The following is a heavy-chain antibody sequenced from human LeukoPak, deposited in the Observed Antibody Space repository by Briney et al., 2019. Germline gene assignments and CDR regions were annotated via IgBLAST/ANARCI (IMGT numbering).Heavy chain of an antibody. V-gene: IGHV3-9*01. Sequence: GGSLRLSCAASGFTFDEYGMHWVRQAPGKGLEWVSGITWNSGSIAYADSVKGRFTISRDNAKNSLYLQMNSLRAEDTALYYCVREKHYYDSSGYLDYWGQGTLVTVSS. CDR3: VREKHYYDSSGYLDY. CDR1: GFTFDEYG. J-gene: IGHJ4*02. CDR2: ITWNSGSI. D-gene: IGHD3-22*01.